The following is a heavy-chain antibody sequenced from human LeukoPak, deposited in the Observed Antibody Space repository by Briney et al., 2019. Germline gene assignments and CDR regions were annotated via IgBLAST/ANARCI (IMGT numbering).Heavy chain of an antibody. Sequence: PGGSLRLSCAASGFTFSSYSMNWVRQAPGKGLEWVSSISSSSSYIYYADSVKSRFTISRDNAKNSLYLQMNSLRAEDTAVYYCARDFYSGSWGGWYAYWGQGTLVTVSS. V-gene: IGHV3-21*01. J-gene: IGHJ4*02. CDR1: GFTFSSYS. CDR3: ARDFYSGSWGGWYAY. CDR2: ISSSSSYI. D-gene: IGHD6-19*01.